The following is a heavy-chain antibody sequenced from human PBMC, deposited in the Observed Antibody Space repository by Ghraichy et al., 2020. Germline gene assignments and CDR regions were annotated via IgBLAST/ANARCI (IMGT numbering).Heavy chain of an antibody. CDR3: ARRRELWSAAEGDAFDM. D-gene: IGHD5-18*01. V-gene: IGHV4-34*01. J-gene: IGHJ3*02. CDR2: INPTGST. Sequence: SQTLSLTCAVYVGSFSGYYWSWIRQPPGKGLEWIGEINPTGSTNNSPSLKSRLTMLVDTSKNQFSLKLKSVTAADTAVYYCARRRELWSAAEGDAFDMWGQGTLVTVPS. CDR1: VGSFSGYY.